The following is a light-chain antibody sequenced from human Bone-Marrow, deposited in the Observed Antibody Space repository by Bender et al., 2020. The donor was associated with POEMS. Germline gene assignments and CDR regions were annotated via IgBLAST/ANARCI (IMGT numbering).Light chain of an antibody. CDR3: QVWDSSSDLMV. V-gene: IGLV3-21*02. Sequence: AARITCGGNNIGSIAVHWHQQKPGQAPVLVVYDDSDRPSGIPERFSGSNSGNTATLTISRVEAGDEADYYCQVWDSSSDLMVFGGGTKLTVL. J-gene: IGLJ2*01. CDR2: DDS. CDR1: NIGSIA.